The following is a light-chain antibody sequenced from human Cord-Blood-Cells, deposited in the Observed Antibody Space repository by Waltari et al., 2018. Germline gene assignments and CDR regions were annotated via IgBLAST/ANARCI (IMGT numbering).Light chain of an antibody. CDR1: QSISSW. V-gene: IGKV1-5*01. CDR2: DAS. CDR3: QQYNSYLYT. Sequence: DIQMTQSPSTLSASVGDRVTITCRDSQSISSWLAWYQQKPGKAPKLLIWDASSLESGVPSRFSGSGSGTDFTLTISSLQPDDFATYYCQQYNSYLYTFGQGTKLEIK. J-gene: IGKJ2*01.